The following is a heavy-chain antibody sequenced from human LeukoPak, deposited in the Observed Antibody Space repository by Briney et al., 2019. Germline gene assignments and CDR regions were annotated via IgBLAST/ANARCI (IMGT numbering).Heavy chain of an antibody. CDR2: ISSSSSYI. J-gene: IGHJ4*02. Sequence: GGSLRLSCAASGFTFSSYSMNWVRQAPRKGLEWVSSISSSSSYIYYADSVKGRFTISRDNAKNSLYLQMNSLRAEDTAVYYCARDGYSYGQPFDYWGQGTLVTVSS. D-gene: IGHD5-18*01. CDR3: ARDGYSYGQPFDY. V-gene: IGHV3-21*01. CDR1: GFTFSSYS.